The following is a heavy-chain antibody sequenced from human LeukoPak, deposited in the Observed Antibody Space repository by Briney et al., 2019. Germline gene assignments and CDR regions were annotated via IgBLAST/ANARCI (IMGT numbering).Heavy chain of an antibody. J-gene: IGHJ4*02. V-gene: IGHV4-34*01. D-gene: IGHD5-12*01. CDR1: GGSFSGYY. CDR3: AWHIVATTGGAGY. CDR2: INHSGST. Sequence: PSETLSLTCAVYGGSFSGYYWSWIRQPPGKGLEWIGEINHSGSTNYNPSLKSRVTISVDTSKNQFSLKLSSVTAADTAVYYRAWHIVATTGGAGYWGQGTLVTVSS.